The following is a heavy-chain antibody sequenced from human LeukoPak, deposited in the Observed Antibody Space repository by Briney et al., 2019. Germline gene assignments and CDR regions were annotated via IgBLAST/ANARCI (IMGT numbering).Heavy chain of an antibody. D-gene: IGHD5-12*01. Sequence: SETLSLTCAVYGGSFSGYYWSWIRQPPGKGLEWIGEINHSGSTNYNPSLKSRVTISVDTSKNQFSLKLSSVTAADTAVYYCARSLGGYCFDYWGQGTLVTVSS. CDR3: ARSLGGYCFDY. CDR2: INHSGST. J-gene: IGHJ4*02. CDR1: GGSFSGYY. V-gene: IGHV4-34*01.